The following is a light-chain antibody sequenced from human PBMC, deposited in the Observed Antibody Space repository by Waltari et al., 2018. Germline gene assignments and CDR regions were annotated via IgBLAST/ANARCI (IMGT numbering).Light chain of an antibody. CDR3: QQYSSHYT. Sequence: DIQMTQSPSTLSASVGDRVTITCRASQSILTWLAWYQQKPGKAPKLLLYKASNLQSGVPSRFSGSGSGTEFTLTISSLQPDDFATYYCQQYSSHYTFGQGTKLDIK. CDR2: KAS. V-gene: IGKV1-5*03. CDR1: QSILTW. J-gene: IGKJ2*01.